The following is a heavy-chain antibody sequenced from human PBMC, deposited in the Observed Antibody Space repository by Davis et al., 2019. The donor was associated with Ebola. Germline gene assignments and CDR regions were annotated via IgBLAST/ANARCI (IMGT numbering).Heavy chain of an antibody. CDR2: FSGSGGST. D-gene: IGHD6-19*01. CDR3: AKVYMTWLVHY. Sequence: GESLKISCAASGFTFSSYAMSWVRQAPGKGLEWVSTFSGSGGSTYYADSVKGRFTISRDNSKNTLYLQMNSLRAEDTAVYYCAKVYMTWLVHYWGQGTLVTVSS. J-gene: IGHJ4*02. CDR1: GFTFSSYA. V-gene: IGHV3-23*01.